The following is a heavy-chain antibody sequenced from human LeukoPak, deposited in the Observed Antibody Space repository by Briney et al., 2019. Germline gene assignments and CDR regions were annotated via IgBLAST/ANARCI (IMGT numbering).Heavy chain of an antibody. J-gene: IGHJ4*02. CDR2: IYYSGST. Sequence: SETLSLTCTVSGGSISSYYWSWIRQPPGKGLEWIGYIYYSGSTNYNPSLKSRVTISVDTSKNQFSLKLSSVTAADTAVYYCARAPGGDYDILTGYYLYYFDYWGQGTLVTVSS. V-gene: IGHV4-59*01. CDR1: GGSISSYY. CDR3: ARAPGGDYDILTGYYLYYFDY. D-gene: IGHD3-9*01.